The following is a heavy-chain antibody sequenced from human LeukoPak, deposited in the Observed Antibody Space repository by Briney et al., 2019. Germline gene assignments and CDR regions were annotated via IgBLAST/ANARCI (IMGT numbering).Heavy chain of an antibody. CDR1: GFTFSSYG. CDR2: IWYDGSNK. CDR3: ARDQAYYYYGMDV. J-gene: IGHJ6*02. V-gene: IGHV3-33*01. Sequence: GRSLRLSCAASGFTFSSYGVHWVRQAPGKGLEWVAVIWYDGSNKYYADSVKGRFTISRDNSKNTLYLQMNSLRAEDTAVYYCARDQAYYYYGMDVWGQGTTVTVSS.